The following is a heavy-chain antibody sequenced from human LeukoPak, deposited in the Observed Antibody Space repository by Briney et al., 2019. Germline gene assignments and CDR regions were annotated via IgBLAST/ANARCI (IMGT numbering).Heavy chain of an antibody. CDR1: GFTFSCYW. Sequence: RGSLRLSCAASGFTFSCYWMSWVRQAPGEGRGWVANIKQNGSEKYYVDSVQGRFTISRDNAKNSLYLQMNSLRAEDTAVYYCARVRKGYSRELTYFDYWGQGTLVTVSS. V-gene: IGHV3-7*01. CDR3: ARVRKGYSRELTYFDY. J-gene: IGHJ4*02. CDR2: IKQNGSEK. D-gene: IGHD1-26*01.